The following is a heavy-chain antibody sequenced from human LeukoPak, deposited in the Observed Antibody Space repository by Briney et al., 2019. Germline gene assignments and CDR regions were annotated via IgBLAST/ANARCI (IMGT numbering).Heavy chain of an antibody. Sequence: GGSLRLSCAASGFTFSSYAMSWVRQAPGKGLEWVSAISGSGGSTYYADSVKGRFTISRDNSKNTLYLQMNSLRAEDTAVYYCAKDLDASSWYNHYYYGMDVWGQGTTVTVSS. CDR2: ISGSGGST. CDR3: AKDLDASSWYNHYYYGMDV. J-gene: IGHJ6*02. CDR1: GFTFSSYA. V-gene: IGHV3-23*01. D-gene: IGHD6-13*01.